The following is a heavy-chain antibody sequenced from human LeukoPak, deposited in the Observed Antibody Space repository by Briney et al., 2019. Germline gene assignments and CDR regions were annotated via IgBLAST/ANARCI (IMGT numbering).Heavy chain of an antibody. V-gene: IGHV1-18*01. D-gene: IGHD2-8*01. CDR1: GYNFANYG. CDR2: ISTRRGIT. CDR3: ARDNTYCVSGVCYVLNLFDY. Sequence: EASVKVSCKASGYNFANYGISWVRQAPGQGLEWMASISTRRGITNYAQRFQGRVTMTTDTSTNTAYLELRSLRSDDTAVYYCARDNTYCVSGVCYVLNLFDYWGRGTLVTVSS. J-gene: IGHJ4*02.